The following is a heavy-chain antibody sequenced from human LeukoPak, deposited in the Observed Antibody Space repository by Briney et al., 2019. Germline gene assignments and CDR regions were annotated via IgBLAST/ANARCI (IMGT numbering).Heavy chain of an antibody. J-gene: IGHJ5*02. CDR1: GGTFSSYA. Sequence: ASVKVSCKASGGTFSSYAISWVRQAPGQGLEWMGGIIPIFGTANYAHKFQGRVTNTADESTSTAYMELSSLRSEDTAVYYCARLNCSSTSCYSVYWNWFDPWGQGTLVTVSS. D-gene: IGHD2-2*02. CDR3: ARLNCSSTSCYSVYWNWFDP. CDR2: IIPIFGTA. V-gene: IGHV1-69*13.